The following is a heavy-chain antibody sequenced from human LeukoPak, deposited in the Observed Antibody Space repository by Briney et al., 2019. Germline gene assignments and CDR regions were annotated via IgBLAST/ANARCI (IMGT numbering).Heavy chain of an antibody. CDR1: GFTLSDYY. CDR3: AREDSGGNSFDY. CDR2: ISNSGLTT. V-gene: IGHV3-11*01. Sequence: GGSLRLSCVASGFTLSDYYVSWIRQAPGKGLEWVAFISNSGLTTYYADSVKGRFTVSRDNAKDSVSLQMNSLRAEDTARYYCAREDSGGNSFDYWGQGAQVTVS. D-gene: IGHD4/OR15-4a*01. J-gene: IGHJ4*02.